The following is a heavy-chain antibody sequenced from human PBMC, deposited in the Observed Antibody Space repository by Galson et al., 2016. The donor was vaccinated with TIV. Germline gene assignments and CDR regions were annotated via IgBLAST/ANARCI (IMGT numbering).Heavy chain of an antibody. CDR2: IYNSWTT. D-gene: IGHD1-26*01. CDR3: ARWADSGSYYDYFQQ. V-gene: IGHV4-31*03. J-gene: IGHJ1*01. Sequence: TLSLTCNVSGGSIRNSGYYWSWIRQHPGKGLEWIGNIYNSWTTNYNPSLKSRVAISVDTSKNQLYLQLRSVTAADTAVYYCARWADSGSYYDYFQQWGQGTLVTVSS. CDR1: GGSIRNSGYY.